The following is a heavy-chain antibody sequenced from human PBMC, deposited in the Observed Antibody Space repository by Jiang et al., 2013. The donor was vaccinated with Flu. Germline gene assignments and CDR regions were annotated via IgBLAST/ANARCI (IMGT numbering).Heavy chain of an antibody. V-gene: IGHV3-74*01. CDR1: GFTFSSYW. J-gene: IGHJ4*02. CDR3: ARSGRFVGGYYFDY. CDR2: ISGSGGST. Sequence: QLVESGGGLVQPGGSLRLSCAASGFTFSSYWMHWVRQVSGKGLEWVSAISGSGGSTYYADSVKGRFTISRDNAKSSLYQQMNSLRAEDTAVYYCARSGRFVGGYYFDYWGQGTLVTVSS. D-gene: IGHD3-10*01.